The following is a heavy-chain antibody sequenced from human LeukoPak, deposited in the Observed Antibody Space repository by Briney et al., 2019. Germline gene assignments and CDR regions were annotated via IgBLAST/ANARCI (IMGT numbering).Heavy chain of an antibody. J-gene: IGHJ4*02. V-gene: IGHV3-23*01. CDR1: GFAFSSYT. CDR2: ISGNGISI. D-gene: IGHD4-17*01. Sequence: PGGSLRLSCAASGFAFSSYTMHWVRQAPGKGLEWVSVISGNGISIHYADSVKGRFIISRDNSKNTLYLQMNSLRVEDTAVYFCAKGTPDYGDYNDSDYFDYWGQGTLVTVSS. CDR3: AKGTPDYGDYNDSDYFDY.